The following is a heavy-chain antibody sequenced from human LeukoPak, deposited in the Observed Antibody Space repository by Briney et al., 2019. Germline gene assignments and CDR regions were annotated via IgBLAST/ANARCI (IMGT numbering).Heavy chain of an antibody. Sequence: SETLSLTCAVYGGSFSGYYWSWIRQPPGKGLEWIGEINHSGSTNYNPSLKSRVTISVDTSKNQFSLKLSSVTAADTAVYYCARQSRYYGSGSYYVPGAFDIWGQGTMVTVSS. CDR3: ARQSRYYGSGSYYVPGAFDI. CDR1: GGSFSGYY. V-gene: IGHV4-34*01. D-gene: IGHD3-10*01. CDR2: INHSGST. J-gene: IGHJ3*02.